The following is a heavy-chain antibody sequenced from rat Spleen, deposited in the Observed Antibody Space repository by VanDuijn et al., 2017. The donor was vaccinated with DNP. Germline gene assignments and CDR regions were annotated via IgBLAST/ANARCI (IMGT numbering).Heavy chain of an antibody. CDR2: ITYDGTRT. CDR3: TTGVVDY. Sequence: EVQLVESDGGLVQPGRSLKLSCVASGFTFSDYYMAWVRQAPTKGLEWVATITYDGTRTFYRDSVRGRFTISRDNAKSTLYLQMDSLRSEDTATYYCTTGVVDYWGQGVMVTVSS. V-gene: IGHV5-29*01. CDR1: GFTFSDYY. J-gene: IGHJ2*01. D-gene: IGHD1-1*01.